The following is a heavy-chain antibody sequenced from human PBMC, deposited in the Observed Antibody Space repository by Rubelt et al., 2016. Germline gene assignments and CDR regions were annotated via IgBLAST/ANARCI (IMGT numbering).Heavy chain of an antibody. Sequence: QVQLQESGPGLVKPSETQSLTCTVSGGSISSYYWSWIRQPPGKGLEWIGYIYYSENTNYNPSPKSRVTILVDTSKNQFSLKLSSVTAADTAVYYCARAIVVVTARAFDIWGQGTMVTVSS. CDR3: ARAIVVVTARAFDI. CDR1: GGSISSYY. D-gene: IGHD2-21*02. CDR2: IYYSENT. V-gene: IGHV4-59*01. J-gene: IGHJ3*02.